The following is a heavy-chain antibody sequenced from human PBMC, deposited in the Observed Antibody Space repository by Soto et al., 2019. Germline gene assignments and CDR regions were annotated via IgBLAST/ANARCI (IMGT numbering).Heavy chain of an antibody. CDR3: AIEVGRSNKFDL. D-gene: IGHD6-13*01. V-gene: IGHV1-24*01. CDR2: YDLEKGET. J-gene: IGHJ5*02. CDR1: GYSLTELS. Sequence: ASVKVSCKVSGYSLTELSIHWVRQAPGEGLEWMGGYDLEKGETIYAQKFQGRVTMTGDSPADTPYMQLRSLRSEDTAVYYCAIEVGRSNKFDLWGQGTMVTVSS.